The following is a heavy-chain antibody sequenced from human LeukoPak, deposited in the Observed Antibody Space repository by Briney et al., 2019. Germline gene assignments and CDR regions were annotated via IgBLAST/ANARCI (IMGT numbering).Heavy chain of an antibody. CDR1: GYSFTSYC. CDR3: ARLANDFWSGYFDY. CDR2: IYPGDSDT. V-gene: IGHV5-51*01. J-gene: IGHJ4*02. Sequence: GESLKISCKGSGYSFTSYCIGWVRQMPGKGLEWMGIIYPGDSDTRYGPSFQGQVTISAVKSISTAYLQWSSLKASDTAMYYCARLANDFWSGYFDYWGQGTLVTVSS. D-gene: IGHD3-3*01.